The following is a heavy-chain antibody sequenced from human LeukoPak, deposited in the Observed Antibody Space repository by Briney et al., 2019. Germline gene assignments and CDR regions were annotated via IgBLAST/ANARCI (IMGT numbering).Heavy chain of an antibody. D-gene: IGHD4-17*01. CDR2: INAGNGNT. V-gene: IGHV1-3*01. J-gene: IGHJ4*02. CDR3: ARGEIDYGDFDY. Sequence: ASVKVSCKASGYTFTSYAMHWVRQAPGQRLEWMGWINAGNGNTKYSQKFQGRVTITRDTSASTAYMELSSLRSEDTAVYYCARGEIDYGDFDYWGQGTLVTVSS. CDR1: GYTFTSYA.